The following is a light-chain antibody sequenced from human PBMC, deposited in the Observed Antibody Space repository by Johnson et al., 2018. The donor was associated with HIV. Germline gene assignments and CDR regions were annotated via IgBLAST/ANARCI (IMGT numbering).Light chain of an antibody. CDR1: SSNIGNNY. CDR2: ENN. V-gene: IGLV1-51*02. J-gene: IGLJ1*01. CDR3: GTWDSSLSAGGYV. Sequence: QSVLTQPPSVSAAPGQNVTISCSVSSSNIGNNYVSWYQQLPGTAPKLLIYENNKRPSGIPDRFSGSKSGTSATLDITGLQPGAEADYYCGTWDSSLSAGGYVFGTGTKVTVL.